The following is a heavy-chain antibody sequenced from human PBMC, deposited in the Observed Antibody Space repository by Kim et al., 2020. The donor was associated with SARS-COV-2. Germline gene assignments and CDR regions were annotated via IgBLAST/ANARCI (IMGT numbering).Heavy chain of an antibody. J-gene: IGHJ6*02. D-gene: IGHD3-3*01. CDR2: IWYDGSNK. Sequence: GGSLRLSCAASGFTFSSYAMHWVRQAPGKGLEWVAVIWYDGSNKYYADSVKGRFTISRDNSKNTLYLQMNSLRAEDTAVYYCAKDHWAYDFWSGYYHYYYYGMDVWGQGTTVTVSS. CDR1: GFTFSSYA. CDR3: AKDHWAYDFWSGYYHYYYYGMDV. V-gene: IGHV3-33*06.